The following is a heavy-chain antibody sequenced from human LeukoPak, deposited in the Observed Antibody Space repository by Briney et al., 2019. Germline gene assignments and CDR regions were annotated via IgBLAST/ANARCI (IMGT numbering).Heavy chain of an antibody. V-gene: IGHV5-51*01. CDR2: IYPGDSET. CDR1: AYSFTTFW. J-gene: IGHJ5*02. Sequence: GESLKISCKASAYSFTTFWICWVRQMPGQGLEWMGIIYPGDSETRYSPSFQGQVTISADKAISTAYLQWSSLKASDTAMYYCARQGGTGTTRNWFDPWGQGTLVTVSS. D-gene: IGHD1-7*01. CDR3: ARQGGTGTTRNWFDP.